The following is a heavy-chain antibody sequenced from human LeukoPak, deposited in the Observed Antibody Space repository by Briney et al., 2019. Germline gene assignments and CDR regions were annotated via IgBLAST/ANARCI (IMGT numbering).Heavy chain of an antibody. CDR3: TSHRWLRTFDY. Sequence: PGGSLRLSCAASGFTFSSYWMSWVRQAPGKGLEWLAIIKQDESEKFYVDSVKGRFTISRDNAKNSLFLQMNSLRAEDTAVYFCTSHRWLRTFDYWGQGTLVTVSS. D-gene: IGHD5-24*01. V-gene: IGHV3-7*01. CDR1: GFTFSSYW. J-gene: IGHJ4*02. CDR2: IKQDESEK.